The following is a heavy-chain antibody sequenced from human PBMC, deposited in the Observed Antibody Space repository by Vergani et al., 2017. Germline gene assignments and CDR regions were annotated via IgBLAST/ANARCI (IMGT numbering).Heavy chain of an antibody. Sequence: QVTLKESGPVLVKPTETLTLTCTVSGSSLSNARMGVSWIRQPPGKALEWLAHIFSNDENFYSTSLKSRLTISKDTSKSQVVLTMTNMDPVDTATYYCARTLGYCSSTSCYTYYFDCCRRGPLVTVSS. J-gene: IGHJ4*02. V-gene: IGHV2-26*01. CDR3: ARTLGYCSSTSCYTYYFDC. CDR1: GSSLSNARMG. CDR2: IFSNDEN. D-gene: IGHD2-2*02.